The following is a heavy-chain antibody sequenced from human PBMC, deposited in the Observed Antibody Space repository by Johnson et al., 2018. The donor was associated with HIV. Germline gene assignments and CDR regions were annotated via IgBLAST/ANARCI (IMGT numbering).Heavy chain of an antibody. J-gene: IGHJ3*01. CDR3: ARGTYCTGDSCSSGLGSFDL. V-gene: IGHV3-23*04. D-gene: IGHD2-15*01. Sequence: VQLVESGGGLVQPGGSLRLSCAASGFTFASSAMSWVRQAPGKGLAWVSAISDSGSTSYADSVKCRFTISRDNSKNTPFLQMNSLKTEDTAVYYGARGTYCTGDSCSSGLGSFDLWGQGTMVTVSS. CDR2: ISDSGST. CDR1: GFTFASSA.